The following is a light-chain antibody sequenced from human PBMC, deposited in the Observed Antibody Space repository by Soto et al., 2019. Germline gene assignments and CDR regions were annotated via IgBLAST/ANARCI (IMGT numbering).Light chain of an antibody. CDR3: QSYDSSLSAHYV. CDR2: GNS. CDR1: SSNIGATYD. Sequence: QSVLTQPPSVSGAPGQRVTISCTGSSSNIGATYDVQWYQQLPGTAPKLLIYGNSNRPSGFPDRLSGSKSGTSASLAITGLQADDEADYYCQSYDSSLSAHYVFGTGTKLTVL. J-gene: IGLJ1*01. V-gene: IGLV1-40*01.